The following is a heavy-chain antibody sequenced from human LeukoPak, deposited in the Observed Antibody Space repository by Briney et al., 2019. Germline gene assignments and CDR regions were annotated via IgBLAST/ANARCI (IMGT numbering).Heavy chain of an antibody. Sequence: SETLSLTCTVSGGSVSSAGYYWSWIRQPPGKGLEWIGYIYYSGSTNYNPSLRSRVTISLDTSKNQFSLKLSSVTAADTAVYYCARLRAYYYDSSGYYNFDFWGQGTLVTVSS. V-gene: IGHV4-61*08. D-gene: IGHD3-22*01. CDR1: GGSVSSAGYY. CDR3: ARLRAYYYDSSGYYNFDF. J-gene: IGHJ4*02. CDR2: IYYSGST.